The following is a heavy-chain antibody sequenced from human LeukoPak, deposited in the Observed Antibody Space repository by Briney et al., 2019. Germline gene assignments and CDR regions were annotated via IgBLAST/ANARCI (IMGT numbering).Heavy chain of an antibody. CDR2: ISGSGGST. J-gene: IGHJ4*02. V-gene: IGHV3-23*01. CDR3: AKPFDDYGDYGDDY. CDR1: GFTFSSYA. D-gene: IGHD4-17*01. Sequence: GGSLRLSCAASGFTFSSYAMSWVRQAPGKGLEWVSAISGSGGSTYYADSVKGRFTISRDNSKNTLYLQMNSLRAEDTAVYYCAKPFDDYGDYGDDYWGQGTLVTVSS.